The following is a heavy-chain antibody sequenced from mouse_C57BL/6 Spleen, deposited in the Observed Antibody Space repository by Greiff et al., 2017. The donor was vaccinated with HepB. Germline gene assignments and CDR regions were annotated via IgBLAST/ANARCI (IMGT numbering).Heavy chain of an antibody. D-gene: IGHD2-3*01. J-gene: IGHJ4*01. CDR1: GYAFSSSW. CDR2: IYPGDGDT. V-gene: IGHV1-82*01. CDR3: ARGGYYSAMDY. Sequence: LEESGPELVKPGASVKISCKASGYAFSSSWMNWVKQRPGKGLEWIGRIYPGDGDTNYNGKFKGKATLTADKSSSTAYMQLSSLTSEDSAVYFCARGGYYSAMDYWGQGTSVTVSS.